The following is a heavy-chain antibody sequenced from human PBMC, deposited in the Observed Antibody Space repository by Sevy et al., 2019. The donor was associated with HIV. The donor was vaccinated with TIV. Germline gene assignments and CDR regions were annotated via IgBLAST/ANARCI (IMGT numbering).Heavy chain of an antibody. V-gene: IGHV3-7*01. Sequence: GGSLRLSCAASGLTFSNSWMGWVHQAPGKGLEWVATIKEDGSDKYYVDSVKGRFIVSRDNTKNSVFLQMNSLRDEDTAVYYCVKGRGGYWGQGALVTVSS. CDR3: VKGRGGY. CDR1: GLTFSNSW. CDR2: IKEDGSDK. J-gene: IGHJ4*02. D-gene: IGHD3-16*01.